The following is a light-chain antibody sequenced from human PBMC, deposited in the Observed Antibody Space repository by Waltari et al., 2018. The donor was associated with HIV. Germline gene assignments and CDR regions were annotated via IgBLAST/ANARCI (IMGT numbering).Light chain of an antibody. Sequence: SYVLTQSPSVSVAPRHTVRMPRGANAIGSKRVHWYQRTQAQAPVLLVYDDSDRPSGIPERFSGSNSGNAATLTISRVEVGDEADYFCQVWETSSDLRLWVFGGGSRLTVL. J-gene: IGLJ3*02. CDR2: DDS. V-gene: IGLV3-21*02. CDR1: AIGSKR. CDR3: QVWETSSDLRLWV.